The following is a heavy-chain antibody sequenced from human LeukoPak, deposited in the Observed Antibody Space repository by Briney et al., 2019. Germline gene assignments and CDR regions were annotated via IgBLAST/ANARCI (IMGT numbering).Heavy chain of an antibody. J-gene: IGHJ4*02. D-gene: IGHD3-22*01. CDR1: GFPFDNYA. CDR2: ISWNSGSI. CDR3: AKDIGPLTYDYDTSAYSGAFEY. Sequence: GGFLRLSCAASGFPFDNYAMHWVRQAPGKGLEWVSSISWNSGSIGYVDSVKGRFTISRDNAKNSLYLQMNSLRAEDTALYYCAKDIGPLTYDYDTSAYSGAFEYWGQGTLVTVSS. V-gene: IGHV3-9*01.